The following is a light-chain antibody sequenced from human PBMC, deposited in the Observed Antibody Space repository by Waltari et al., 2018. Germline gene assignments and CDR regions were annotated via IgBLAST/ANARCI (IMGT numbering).Light chain of an antibody. CDR2: DVT. V-gene: IGLV2-23*02. CDR3: CSYGGGSTVI. J-gene: IGLJ2*01. CDR1: TRDVGGYNY. Sequence: QSALTQPASVSGSPGQSITIPCAGTTRDVGGYNYVPWYQHHPGKAPKLMIYDVTQRPSGVSSRFSGSKSGNTASLTISGLQTDDEGDYYCCSYGGGSTVIFGGGTKLTVL.